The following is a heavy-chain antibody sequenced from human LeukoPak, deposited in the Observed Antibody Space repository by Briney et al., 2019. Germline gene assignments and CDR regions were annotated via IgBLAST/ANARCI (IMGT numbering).Heavy chain of an antibody. CDR1: GFTLTRNH. V-gene: IGHV3-48*04. Sequence: GGSLRLSCAASGFTLTRNHMNWVRQAPGKGLEWVSYISSSGSTIYYADSVKGRFTISRDNAKNSLYLQMNSLRAEDTAVYYCARAPRDYYGSGSYYTVRDYYMDVWGKGTTVTISS. J-gene: IGHJ6*03. CDR3: ARAPRDYYGSGSYYTVRDYYMDV. CDR2: ISSSGSTI. D-gene: IGHD3-10*01.